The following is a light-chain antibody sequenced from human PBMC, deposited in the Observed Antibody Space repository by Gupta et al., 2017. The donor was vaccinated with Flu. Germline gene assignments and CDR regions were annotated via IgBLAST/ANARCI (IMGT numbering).Light chain of an antibody. CDR3: MQPLNSPWT. V-gene: IGKV2-28*01. Sequence: DIVMTQSPLSLAVTPGEPASISCRSSQSLLYSNGYNYVNWYLQKPGQSPQLLIHLGSNRASGVPDRFSGSGSGTYFTLKISRVEAEDVGIYFCMQPLNSPWTFGLGTKVEIK. CDR2: LGS. CDR1: QSLLYSNGYNY. J-gene: IGKJ1*01.